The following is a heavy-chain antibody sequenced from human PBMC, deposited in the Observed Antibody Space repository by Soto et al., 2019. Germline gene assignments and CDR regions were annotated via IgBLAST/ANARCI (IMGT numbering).Heavy chain of an antibody. D-gene: IGHD5-12*01. Sequence: GASVKVSCKASGYTFTGHYIHWVRQAPEQGPEWMGEIGPESGATRYAQKFQGRVTMTMDMSITTVYMELSNLSPDDTAVYYCGRGRSGQIVVFYWAQGTPVTVS. J-gene: IGHJ4*02. CDR3: GRGRSGQIVVFY. CDR1: GYTFTGHY. CDR2: IGPESGAT. V-gene: IGHV1-2*02.